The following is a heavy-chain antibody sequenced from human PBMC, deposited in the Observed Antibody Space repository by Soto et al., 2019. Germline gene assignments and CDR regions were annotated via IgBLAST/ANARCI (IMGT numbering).Heavy chain of an antibody. D-gene: IGHD3-22*01. J-gene: IGHJ4*02. Sequence: PGESLKISCKGSGYSFTSYWIGWVRQMPGKGLEWMGIIYPGDSDTRYSPSFQGQVTISADKSISTAYLQWSSLKASDTAMYYCASSLYYYYDSSGYYYEDYWGQGTLVTVSS. V-gene: IGHV5-51*01. CDR2: IYPGDSDT. CDR1: GYSFTSYW. CDR3: ASSLYYYYDSSGYYYEDY.